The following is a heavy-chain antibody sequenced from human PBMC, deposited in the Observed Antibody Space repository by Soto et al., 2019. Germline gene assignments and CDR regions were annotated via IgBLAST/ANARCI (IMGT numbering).Heavy chain of an antibody. CDR3: ARDLGDLEMATIMDYYYGMDV. V-gene: IGHV3-21*01. Sequence: PGGSLRLSCAASGFTFSSYSMNWVRQAPGKGLEWVSSISSSSSYIYYADSVKGRFTISRDNAKNSLYLQMNSLRAEDTAVYYCARDLGDLEMATIMDYYYGMDVWGQGTTVTVSS. CDR1: GFTFSSYS. D-gene: IGHD5-12*01. J-gene: IGHJ6*02. CDR2: ISSSSSYI.